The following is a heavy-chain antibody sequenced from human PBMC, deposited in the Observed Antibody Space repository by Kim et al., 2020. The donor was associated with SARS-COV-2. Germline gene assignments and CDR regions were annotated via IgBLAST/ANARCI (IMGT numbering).Heavy chain of an antibody. V-gene: IGHV3-48*03. CDR1: GFTFSSYE. D-gene: IGHD5-18*01. J-gene: IGHJ4*02. Sequence: GGSLRLSCAASGFTFSSYEMNWVRQAPGKGLEWVSYISSSGSTIYYADSVKGRFTISRDNAKNSLYLQMNSLRAEDTAVYYCARDRKGYSYGFLRSYYFDYWGQGTLVTVSS. CDR3: ARDRKGYSYGFLRSYYFDY. CDR2: ISSSGSTI.